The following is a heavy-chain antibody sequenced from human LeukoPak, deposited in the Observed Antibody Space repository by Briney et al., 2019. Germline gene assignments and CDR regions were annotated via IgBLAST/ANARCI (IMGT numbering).Heavy chain of an antibody. D-gene: IGHD3-22*01. V-gene: IGHV3-23*01. CDR2: ISGSGGTT. CDR3: TKDTSGSYFTGDY. Sequence: GGSLRLSCAGSGFTFSSYAMSWVRQAPGKGLEWVSAISGSGGTTYYADSVKGRFTISRDNSKNSLYLQMNSLRAEDTAVYYCTKDTSGSYFTGDYWGQGTLVTVSS. J-gene: IGHJ4*02. CDR1: GFTFSSYA.